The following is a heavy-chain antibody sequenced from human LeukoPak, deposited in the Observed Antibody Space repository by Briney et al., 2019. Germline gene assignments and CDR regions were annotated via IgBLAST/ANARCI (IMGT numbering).Heavy chain of an antibody. CDR3: ARVGVTMIVVVGDYYGMDV. V-gene: IGHV3-21*01. CDR1: GFTFSSYS. D-gene: IGHD3-22*01. CDR2: ISSSSSYI. J-gene: IGHJ6*02. Sequence: SGGSLRLSCAASGFTFSSYSMNWVRQAPGKGLEWVSSISSSSSYIYYADSVKGRFTISRDNAKNSLYLQMNSLRAEDTAVYYCARVGVTMIVVVGDYYGMDVWGQGTTVTVSS.